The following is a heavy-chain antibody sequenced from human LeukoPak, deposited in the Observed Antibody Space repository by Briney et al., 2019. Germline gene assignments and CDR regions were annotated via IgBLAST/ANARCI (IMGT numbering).Heavy chain of an antibody. Sequence: PGGSLRLSCAASGFTFSSYWMNWVRQAPGKGLEWVANIKQDGSVKNYVDSVKGRFTISRDNAKNSLFLQMNRLRAEDTAVYYCARDPSGSPVFDPWGQGTLVTVSS. V-gene: IGHV3-7*01. J-gene: IGHJ5*02. CDR2: IKQDGSVK. CDR3: ARDPSGSPVFDP. D-gene: IGHD3-10*01. CDR1: GFTFSSYW.